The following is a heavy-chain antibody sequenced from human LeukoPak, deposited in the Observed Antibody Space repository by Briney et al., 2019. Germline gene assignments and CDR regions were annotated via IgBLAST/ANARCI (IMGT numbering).Heavy chain of an antibody. CDR2: IYYSRST. CDR1: GGSISSYY. CDR3: ARDRGSGWYFDY. Sequence: SETLSLTCTVSGGSISSYYWSWIRQPPGKGLEWIGYIYYSRSTNYNPSLKSRVTISVDTSKNQFSLKLSSVTAADTAVYYCARDRGSGWYFDYWGQGTLVTVSS. V-gene: IGHV4-59*01. J-gene: IGHJ4*02. D-gene: IGHD6-19*01.